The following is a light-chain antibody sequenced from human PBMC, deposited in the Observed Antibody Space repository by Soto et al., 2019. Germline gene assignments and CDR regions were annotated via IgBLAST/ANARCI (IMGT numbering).Light chain of an antibody. J-gene: IGLJ1*01. Sequence: QSGLSQRASLAGSPGQSITISCTGTSSDICDYEHLCCFQQHPCNAPILMISEVNNRPSGVSHRFPGSKSGNTAYLTISGLQVEDEAAYFCLSFTTTSTHVFGPGTKVTVL. CDR1: SSDICDYEH. CDR2: EVN. CDR3: LSFTTTSTHV. V-gene: IGLV2-14*01.